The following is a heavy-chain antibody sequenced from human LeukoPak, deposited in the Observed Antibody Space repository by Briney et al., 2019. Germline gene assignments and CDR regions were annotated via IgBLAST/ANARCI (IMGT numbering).Heavy chain of an antibody. Sequence: GGSLRLSCAASGYTFSSYSMNWVRQAPGKGLEWVSSISSSRSYIYYADSVKGRFTISRDNAKNSLYLQMNSLRAEDTAVYYCARGNIAGETGLDYWGQGTLVTVSS. V-gene: IGHV3-21*01. CDR1: GYTFSSYS. CDR2: ISSSRSYI. CDR3: ARGNIAGETGLDY. J-gene: IGHJ4*02. D-gene: IGHD3-16*01.